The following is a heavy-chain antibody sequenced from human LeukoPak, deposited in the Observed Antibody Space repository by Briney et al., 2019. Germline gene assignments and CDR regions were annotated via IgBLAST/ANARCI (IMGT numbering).Heavy chain of an antibody. CDR1: GYTFTSYD. CDR2: MNPNSGNT. D-gene: IGHD1-26*01. V-gene: IGHV1-8*01. CDR3: ARLPVEGGGY. Sequence: ASVNVSCKASGYTFTSYDINWVRQATGQVHEWMGWMNPNSGNTGYAQKFQGRVTMTRNTSISTAYMELSSLRSEDTAVYYCARLPVEGGGYWGQGTLVTVSS. J-gene: IGHJ4*02.